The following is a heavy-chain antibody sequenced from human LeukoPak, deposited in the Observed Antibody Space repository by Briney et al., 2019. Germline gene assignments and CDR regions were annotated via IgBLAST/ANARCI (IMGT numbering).Heavy chain of an antibody. Sequence: PGGSLRLSCAASGFTFSSYAMSWVRQAPGKGLEWVSAISGSGGSTYYADSVKGRFTISRDNSKNTLYPQMNSLRAEDAAVYYCAKDPPGLQLERRTGENWFDPWGQGTLVTVSS. CDR2: ISGSGGST. V-gene: IGHV3-23*01. CDR1: GFTFSSYA. J-gene: IGHJ5*02. CDR3: AKDPPGLQLERRTGENWFDP. D-gene: IGHD1-1*01.